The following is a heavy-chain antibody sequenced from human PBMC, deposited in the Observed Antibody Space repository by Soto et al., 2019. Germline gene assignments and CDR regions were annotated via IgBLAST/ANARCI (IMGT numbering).Heavy chain of an antibody. CDR3: ARDFDY. J-gene: IGHJ4*02. Sequence: QVQLVESGGGVVQPGRSLRLSCVASGFSFSRHAMHWVRQGPGKGLEWVALIGYDGNNKYYADSVKGRFIISRDNSKNMLYLQMNSLRVEDTAVYYCARDFDYWGQGTLVTVSS. V-gene: IGHV3-30-3*01. CDR1: GFSFSRHA. CDR2: IGYDGNNK.